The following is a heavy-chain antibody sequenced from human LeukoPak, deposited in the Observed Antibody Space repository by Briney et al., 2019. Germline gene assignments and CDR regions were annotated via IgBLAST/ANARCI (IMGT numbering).Heavy chain of an antibody. J-gene: IGHJ4*02. CDR2: INPNSGGT. CDR3: ARVLTGTTRGGFDY. CDR1: GYTFTEYY. Sequence: ASVKVSCKTSGYTFTEYYMHWVRQAPGQGLEWMGWINPNSGGTNYAQKFQGRVTMTRDTSISTAYMELSRLRSDDTAVYYCARVLTGTTRGGFDYWGQGTLVTVSS. D-gene: IGHD1-20*01. V-gene: IGHV1-2*02.